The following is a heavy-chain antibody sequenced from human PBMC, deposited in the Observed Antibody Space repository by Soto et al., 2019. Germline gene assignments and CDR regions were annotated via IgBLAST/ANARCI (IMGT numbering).Heavy chain of an antibody. Sequence: SGPTLVNPTETLTLTCTVSGFSLSNARMGVSWIRQPPGKALEWLAHIFSNDEKSYSTSLKSRLTISKDTSKSQVVLTMTNMDPVDTATYYCARIVVVTIFGVARTYFDYWGQGTLVTSPQ. CDR1: GFSLSNARMG. V-gene: IGHV2-26*01. D-gene: IGHD3-3*01. J-gene: IGHJ4*02. CDR3: ARIVVVTIFGVARTYFDY. CDR2: IFSNDEK.